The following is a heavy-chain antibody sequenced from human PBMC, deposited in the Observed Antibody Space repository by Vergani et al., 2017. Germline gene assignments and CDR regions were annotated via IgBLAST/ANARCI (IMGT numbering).Heavy chain of an antibody. CDR2: ISSSSSTI. V-gene: IGHV3-48*04. Sequence: VQLVESGGGVVQPGGSLRLSCAASGFTFSSYSMNWVRQAPGKGLEWVSYISSSSSTIYYADSVKGRFTISRDNAKNSLYLQMNSLRAEDTAVDYCARGGQWLTPVVAFDIWGQGTMVTVSS. J-gene: IGHJ3*02. CDR1: GFTFSSYS. D-gene: IGHD3-22*01. CDR3: ARGGQWLTPVVAFDI.